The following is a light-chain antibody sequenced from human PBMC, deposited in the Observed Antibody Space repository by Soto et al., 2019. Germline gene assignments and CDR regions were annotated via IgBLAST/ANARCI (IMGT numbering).Light chain of an antibody. V-gene: IGLV2-14*01. Sequence: QSVLTQPASVSGSPGQSITISCTGTRSDIGAYNYVSWYQQYPGKAPKLMIYGVTNRPSGVSNRFSGSKTGNTASLTISGLQAEDEADYYCASYAGTKLLAFGSGTKVT. CDR3: ASYAGTKLLA. J-gene: IGLJ1*01. CDR2: GVT. CDR1: RSDIGAYNY.